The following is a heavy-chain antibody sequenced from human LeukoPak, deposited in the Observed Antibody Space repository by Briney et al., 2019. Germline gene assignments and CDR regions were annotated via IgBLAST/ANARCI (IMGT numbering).Heavy chain of an antibody. D-gene: IGHD3-10*01. CDR2: ISSGGTYE. CDR1: GFTFSNYA. V-gene: IGHV3-30*01. CDR3: ARDSTYYYDSGSSGPHYFDN. J-gene: IGHJ4*02. Sequence: GGSLRLSCAASGFTFSNYAMHWVRQAPGKGLEWVSLISSGGTYEYYADPVKGRFTISRDNSKNTLYLQLNSLRAEDTAVYYCARDSTYYYDSGSSGPHYFDNWGQGTLVTVSS.